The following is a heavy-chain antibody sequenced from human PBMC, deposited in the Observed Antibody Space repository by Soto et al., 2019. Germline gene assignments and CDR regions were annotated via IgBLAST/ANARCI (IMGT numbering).Heavy chain of an antibody. Sequence: QAQLVESGGGVVQPGRSLRLSCAASGFTFKIYALHWVRQAPGKGLEWVAVISFDGDKAYYSDSVKGRFTISRDNFNNMLYLQMNNLRVEDASRHFCAREDDYNYRYFNYALDVWGQGTTVTVAS. V-gene: IGHV3-30-3*01. CDR1: GFTFKIYA. J-gene: IGHJ6*02. CDR3: AREDDYNYRYFNYALDV. CDR2: ISFDGDKA. D-gene: IGHD5-12*01.